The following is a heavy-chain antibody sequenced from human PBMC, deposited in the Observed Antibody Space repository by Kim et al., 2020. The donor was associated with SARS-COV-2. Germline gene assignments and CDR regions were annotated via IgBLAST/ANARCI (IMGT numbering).Heavy chain of an antibody. J-gene: IGHJ4*02. CDR3: ARGYHYDSGSHYSSSDY. D-gene: IGHD3-10*01. CDR1: GFTFSSYA. V-gene: IGHV3-30*04. Sequence: GGSLRLSCAASGFTFSSYAMHWVRQAPGKGLEWVAVICYDGSNKHYAESVKGRFTISRDYSKNTLYLQMNSLRAEDTAVYYCARGYHYDSGSHYSSSDYWGQGTLVTVSS. CDR2: ICYDGSNK.